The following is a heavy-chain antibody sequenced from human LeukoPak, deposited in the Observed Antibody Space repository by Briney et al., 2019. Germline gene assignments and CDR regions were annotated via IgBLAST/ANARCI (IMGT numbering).Heavy chain of an antibody. J-gene: IGHJ3*02. V-gene: IGHV4-34*01. CDR2: INHSGST. D-gene: IGHD1-14*01. Sequence: GSLRLSCAASGFTFSSYAMSWVRQPPGKGLEWIGEINHSGSTNYNPSLKSRVTISVDTSKNQFSLKLSSVTAADTAVYYCARGNRVNAFDIWGQGTMVTVSS. CDR3: ARGNRVNAFDI. CDR1: GFTFSSYA.